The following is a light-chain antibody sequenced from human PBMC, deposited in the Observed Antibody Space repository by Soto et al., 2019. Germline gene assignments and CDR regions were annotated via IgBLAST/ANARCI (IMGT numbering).Light chain of an antibody. CDR3: QQSYISPWT. CDR2: GAS. Sequence: DIQMTQSPSSLSASVGDRVTITCRASQTTGRYLNWYQQKPGEVPNVLIYGASSLQSGVPSRFSGSGSGTDFTLTISSLQPEDFATYYCQQSYISPWTFGQGTKVEI. J-gene: IGKJ1*01. V-gene: IGKV1-39*01. CDR1: QTTGRY.